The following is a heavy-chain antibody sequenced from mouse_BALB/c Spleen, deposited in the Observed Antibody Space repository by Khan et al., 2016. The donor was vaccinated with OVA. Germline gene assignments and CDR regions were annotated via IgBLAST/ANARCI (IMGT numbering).Heavy chain of an antibody. CDR1: GFSLSRYN. CDR3: ARAYYRYDGYYAMDY. CDR2: IWGGGGT. Sequence: QVRLQQSGPGLVAPSQSLSITCTVSGFSLSRYNIHWVRQPPGKGLEWLGMIWGGGGTDYNSTLKSRLSIRKDNSQSQVLLKMNSLQTDDTAMYYGARAYYRYDGYYAMDYWGQGTSVTVSS. D-gene: IGHD2-14*01. J-gene: IGHJ4*01. V-gene: IGHV2-6-4*01.